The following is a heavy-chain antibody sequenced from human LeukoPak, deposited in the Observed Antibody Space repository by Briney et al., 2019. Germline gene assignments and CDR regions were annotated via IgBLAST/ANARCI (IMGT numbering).Heavy chain of an antibody. CDR3: ARHPLKD. Sequence: GGSLRLSCAASGFTFSTYWMHWVRQAPGKGLVWVSRINSDGSNTTYADSVKGRFTIPRDNAKKTLYLQMNSLRADDTAVYYCARHPLKDWGQGTLVTVSS. J-gene: IGHJ4*02. V-gene: IGHV3-74*01. CDR2: INSDGSNT. CDR1: GFTFSTYW.